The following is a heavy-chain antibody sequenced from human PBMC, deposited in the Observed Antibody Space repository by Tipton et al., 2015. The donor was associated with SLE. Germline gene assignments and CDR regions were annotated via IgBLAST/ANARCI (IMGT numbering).Heavy chain of an antibody. CDR2: ISSSSNYI. CDR3: ARDMTMETTGY. CDR1: GLTFDDYT. Sequence: VQLVQSGGVVVQPGGSLILSCAASGLTFDDYTMIWVRQAPGKGLEWVSSISSSSNYIYYADSVKGRFTISRDNAKNSLYPQMNSLRAEDTGVYYCARDMTMETTGYWGQGTLVTVSS. D-gene: IGHD4-17*01. J-gene: IGHJ4*02. V-gene: IGHV3-21*01.